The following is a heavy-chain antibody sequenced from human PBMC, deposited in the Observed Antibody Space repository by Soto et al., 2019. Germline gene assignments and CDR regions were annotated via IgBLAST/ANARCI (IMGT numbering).Heavy chain of an antibody. CDR3: ETESADLTSQFDY. CDR1: GFTFTRYS. J-gene: IGHJ4*02. Sequence: GGSLRLSCAASGFTFTRYSMNWVRQAPGKGLEWVSYISSTTNYIYYGDSMKGRFTISRDNAKNSLYLEMNSLRAEDTAVYYCETESADLTSQFDYWGQGTLVTVSS. V-gene: IGHV3-21*06. CDR2: ISSTTNYI.